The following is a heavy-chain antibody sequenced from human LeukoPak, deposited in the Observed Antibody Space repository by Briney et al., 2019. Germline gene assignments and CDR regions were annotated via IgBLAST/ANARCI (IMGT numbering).Heavy chain of an antibody. D-gene: IGHD3-10*01. V-gene: IGHV1-3*01. J-gene: IGHJ4*02. Sequence: ASVKVSCKASGYTFTSYAMHWVRQAPGQRLEWMGWINAGNGNTKYSQKFQGRVTMTRDTSTSTVYMELSSLRPEDTAVYYCARGASYGSGSYYSEGFDYWGQGTLVTVSS. CDR3: ARGASYGSGSYYSEGFDY. CDR2: INAGNGNT. CDR1: GYTFTSYA.